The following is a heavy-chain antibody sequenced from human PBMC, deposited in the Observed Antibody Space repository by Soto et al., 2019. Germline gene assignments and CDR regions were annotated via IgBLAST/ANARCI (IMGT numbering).Heavy chain of an antibody. CDR1: GYSISSGYY. CDR3: ARVAGYCSGGSCYWFDY. V-gene: IGHV4-38-2*01. CDR2: IYHSGST. J-gene: IGHJ4*02. D-gene: IGHD2-15*01. Sequence: SETLSLTCAVSGYSISSGYYWGWIRQPPGKGLEWIGSIYHSGSTYYNPSLKSRVTISVDTSKNQFSLKLSSVTAADTAVYYCARVAGYCSGGSCYWFDYWGQGTLVTVS.